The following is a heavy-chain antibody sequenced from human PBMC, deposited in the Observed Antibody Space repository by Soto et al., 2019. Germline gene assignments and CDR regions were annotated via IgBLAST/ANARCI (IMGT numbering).Heavy chain of an antibody. CDR2: VNPNSGGT. J-gene: IGHJ5*02. V-gene: IGHV1-2*02. CDR1: GYTFTGYY. D-gene: IGHD3-22*01. CDR3: ARDSAPPFITIIVVDSWVDP. Sequence: PSVKVSCKASGYTFTGYYIHWVRQAPGQGLEWMGWVNPNSGGTKYTQKFQGRVTMNREKSISTAYIELSSLRSYDTAVYYCARDSAPPFITIIVVDSWVDPWG.